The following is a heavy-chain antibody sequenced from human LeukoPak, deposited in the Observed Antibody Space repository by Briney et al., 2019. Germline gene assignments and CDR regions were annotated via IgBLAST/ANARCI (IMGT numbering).Heavy chain of an antibody. CDR1: GYSFTSYW. J-gene: IGHJ6*03. CDR2: IYPGDSDT. Sequence: GESLKISCKGSGYSFTSYWIGWVRQMPGKGLEWMGIIYPGDSDTRYSPSFQGQVTIPADKSISTAYLQWSSLKASDTATYYCARPALYCSSTVCPPYMDVWGKGTTVTVSS. V-gene: IGHV5-51*01. CDR3: ARPALYCSSTVCPPYMDV. D-gene: IGHD2-2*01.